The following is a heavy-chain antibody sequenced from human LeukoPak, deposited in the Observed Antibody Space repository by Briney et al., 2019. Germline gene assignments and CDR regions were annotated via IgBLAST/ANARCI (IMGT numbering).Heavy chain of an antibody. V-gene: IGHV3-21*01. J-gene: IGHJ6*03. CDR1: GFTFSSYN. D-gene: IGHD2-15*01. Sequence: GGSLRLSCAASGFTFSSYNMNWVRRAPGKGLEWVSSISNSSSYIFYADSVKGRFTISRDNAKSSLYLQMNSLRAEDTAVYYCAREAPGEEQLLHISRDYYYMDGWGKGTTVTASS. CDR3: AREAPGEEQLLHISRDYYYMDG. CDR2: ISNSSSYI.